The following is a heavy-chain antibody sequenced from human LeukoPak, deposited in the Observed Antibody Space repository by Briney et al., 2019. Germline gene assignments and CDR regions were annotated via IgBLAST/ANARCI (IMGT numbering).Heavy chain of an antibody. V-gene: IGHV3-74*01. D-gene: IGHD3-22*01. J-gene: IGHJ4*02. CDR3: ARMAVYYDSSGYYWSYSFDY. Sequence: GGSLRLSCAASGFTFSSYWMHWVRQAPGKGLVWVSRINSDGSSTSYADSVKGRFTISRDNAKNTLYLQMNSLRAEDTAVYYCARMAVYYDSSGYYWSYSFDYWGQGTLVTVSS. CDR1: GFTFSSYW. CDR2: INSDGSST.